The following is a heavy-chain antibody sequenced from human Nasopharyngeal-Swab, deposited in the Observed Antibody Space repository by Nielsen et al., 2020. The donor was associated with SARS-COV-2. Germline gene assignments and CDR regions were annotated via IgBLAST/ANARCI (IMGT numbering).Heavy chain of an antibody. Sequence: GGSLRLSCAASGFTFSSYAMSWVRQAPGKGLEWVSAISGSGGSTDYADSVKGRFTISRDNSKNTLYLQMHSLRAEDTALYYCAKVSHILTGYYPSDYWGQGTLVTVSS. CDR2: ISGSGGST. D-gene: IGHD3-9*01. CDR1: GFTFSSYA. J-gene: IGHJ4*02. V-gene: IGHV3-23*01. CDR3: AKVSHILTGYYPSDY.